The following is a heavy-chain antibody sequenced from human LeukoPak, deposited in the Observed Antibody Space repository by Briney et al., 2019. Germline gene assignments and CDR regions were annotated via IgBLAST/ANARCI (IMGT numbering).Heavy chain of an antibody. CDR2: MNANRGDT. CDR3: XRDNFWSGYYIDY. D-gene: IGHD3-3*01. J-gene: IGHJ4*02. V-gene: IGHV1-2*02. CDR1: AYTFTGYY. Sequence: ASVKVSCKTSAYTFTGYYINWVRQAPGQGLEWMGWMNANRGDTKYAEKFQGRVTMTRDTSISTAYMELFRLTSDDTAVYYCXRDNFWSGYYIDYWGQGTLVTVSS.